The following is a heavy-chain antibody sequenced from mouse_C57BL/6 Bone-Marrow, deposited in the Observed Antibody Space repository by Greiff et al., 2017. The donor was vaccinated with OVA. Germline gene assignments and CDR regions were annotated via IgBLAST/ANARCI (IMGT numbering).Heavy chain of an antibody. CDR3: ARGYYGSRNWYFDV. D-gene: IGHD1-1*01. CDR1: GYSFTDYN. J-gene: IGHJ1*03. Sequence: VQLQQSGPELVKPGASVKISCKASGYSFTDYNMNWVKQSTGKSLEWIGVINPNYGTTSYNQKFKGKATLTVDQSSSTAYMQLNSLTSDDSAVYYCARGYYGSRNWYFDVWGTGTTVTVSS. CDR2: INPNYGTT. V-gene: IGHV1-39*01.